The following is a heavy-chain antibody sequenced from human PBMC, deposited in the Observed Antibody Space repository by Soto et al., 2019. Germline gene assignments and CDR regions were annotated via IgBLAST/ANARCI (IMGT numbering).Heavy chain of an antibody. CDR2: IIPIFGTA. CDR1: GGTFSSYA. J-gene: IGHJ4*02. V-gene: IGHV1-69*06. CDR3: ARDLSNYYDSSGYYLDY. Sequence: QVQLVQSGAEVKKPGSSVKVSCKASGGTFSSYAISWVRQAPGQGLEWMGGIIPIFGTANYAQKFQGRVTITADKSTSTAYMELSSLRSEDTAVYYCARDLSNYYDSSGYYLDYWGQGTLVTVSS. D-gene: IGHD3-22*01.